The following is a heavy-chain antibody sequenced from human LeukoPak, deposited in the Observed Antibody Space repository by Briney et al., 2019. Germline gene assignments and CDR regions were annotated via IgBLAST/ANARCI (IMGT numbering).Heavy chain of an antibody. Sequence: GGSLRLSCAASGFTFSIYAMSWVRQAPGKGLEWVSVIYSGGSTYYADSVKGRFTISRDNSKNTLYLQMNSLRAEDTAVYYCASSLVAGYYYYNYYYMDVWGKGTTVTVSS. D-gene: IGHD5-18*01. CDR3: ASSLVAGYYYYNYYYMDV. J-gene: IGHJ6*03. CDR2: IYSGGST. CDR1: GFTFSIYA. V-gene: IGHV3-66*01.